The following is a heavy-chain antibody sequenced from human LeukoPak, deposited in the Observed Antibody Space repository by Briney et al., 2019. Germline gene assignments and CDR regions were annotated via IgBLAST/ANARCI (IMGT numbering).Heavy chain of an antibody. CDR3: ATDRGYGSGSPGY. Sequence: ASVKVSCKASGGTFSSYAISWVRQAPGQGLEWMGWINPNSGGTNYAQKFQGRVTMTRDTSISTAYMELSRLTSDDTAVYYCATDRGYGSGSPGYWGQGTLVTVSS. D-gene: IGHD1-26*01. CDR1: GGTFSSYA. J-gene: IGHJ4*02. V-gene: IGHV1-2*02. CDR2: INPNSGGT.